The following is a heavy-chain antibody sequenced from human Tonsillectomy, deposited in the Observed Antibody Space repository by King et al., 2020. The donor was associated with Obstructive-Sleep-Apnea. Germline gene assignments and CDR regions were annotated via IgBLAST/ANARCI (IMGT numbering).Heavy chain of an antibody. J-gene: IGHJ6*02. V-gene: IGHV3-33*06. CDR1: GFTFSSYG. CDR3: AKDHYCSGGSCYHYYYYYGMDV. D-gene: IGHD2-15*01. CDR2: IWYDGSNK. Sequence: QLVQSGGGVVQPGRSLRLSCAASGFTFSSYGMHWVRQAPGKGLEWVAVIWYDGSNKYYADSVKGRFTISRDNSKNTLYLQMNSLRAEDTAVYYCAKDHYCSGGSCYHYYYYYGMDVWGQGTTVTVSS.